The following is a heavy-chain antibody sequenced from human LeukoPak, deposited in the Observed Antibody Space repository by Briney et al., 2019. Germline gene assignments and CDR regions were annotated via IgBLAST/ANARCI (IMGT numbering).Heavy chain of an antibody. D-gene: IGHD6-13*01. CDR1: GFIFSSYG. CDR2: ISGSGGST. Sequence: PGGTLRLSCAASGFIFSSYGMSWVRQAPGKGLEWVSAISGSGGSTYYADSVKGRFTISRDNSKNTLYLQMNSLRAEDTAVYYCFLSSWYSTDYWGQGTLVTVSS. J-gene: IGHJ4*02. CDR3: FLSSWYSTDY. V-gene: IGHV3-23*01.